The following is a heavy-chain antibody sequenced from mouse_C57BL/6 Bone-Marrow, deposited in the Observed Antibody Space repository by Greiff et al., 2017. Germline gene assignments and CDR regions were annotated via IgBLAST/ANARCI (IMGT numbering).Heavy chain of an antibody. D-gene: IGHD2-3*01. J-gene: IGHJ1*03. CDR2: IYPGGGYT. CDR3: ARYGYYESYWYFDV. V-gene: IGHV1-63*01. CDR1: GYTFTNYW. Sequence: VKLMESGAELVRPGTSVKMSCKASGYTFTNYWIGWAKQRPGHGLEWIGDIYPGGGYTNYNEKFKGKATLTADKSSSTAYMQFSSLTSEDTAIYYCARYGYYESYWYFDVWGTGTTVTVSS.